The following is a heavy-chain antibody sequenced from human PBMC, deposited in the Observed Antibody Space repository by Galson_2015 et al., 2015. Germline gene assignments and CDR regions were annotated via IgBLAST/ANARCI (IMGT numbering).Heavy chain of an antibody. CDR3: SGIAAAVTFDY. V-gene: IGHV3-15*01. J-gene: IGHJ4*02. CDR2: IKSKGYGGTI. Sequence: SLRLSCAASGFTFRNAWMTWVRQAPGKGLEWVGRIKSKGYGGTIDYAAPVKGRFTISRDDSRNTVFLHMNSLKTEDTAKYYCSGIAAAVTFDYWGQGTLVTVSS. CDR1: GFTFRNAW. D-gene: IGHD6-13*01.